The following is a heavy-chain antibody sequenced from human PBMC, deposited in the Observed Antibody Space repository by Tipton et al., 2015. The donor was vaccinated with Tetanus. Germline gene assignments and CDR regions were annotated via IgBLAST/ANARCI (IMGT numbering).Heavy chain of an antibody. J-gene: IGHJ4*02. CDR3: ARAHCTDGVCNFDF. CDR2: IYPGDSDT. D-gene: IGHD2-8*01. V-gene: IGHV5-51*01. CDR1: GYIFNNYW. Sequence: QLVQSGGEVKKPGESLKISCKGSGYIFNNYWIGWVRQKPGKGLEWMGIIYPGDSDTRYSPSFQGQVTISVDKSINTAYLQWSSLKASDTSMFYCARAHCTDGVCNFDFWGQGALVTIAS.